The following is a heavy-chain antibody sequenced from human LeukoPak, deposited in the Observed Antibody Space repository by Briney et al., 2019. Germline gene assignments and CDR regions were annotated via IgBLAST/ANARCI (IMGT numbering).Heavy chain of an antibody. D-gene: IGHD3-22*01. V-gene: IGHV3-23*01. CDR1: GFTFSNYA. J-gene: IGHJ1*01. Sequence: GGSLRLSCAASGFTFSNYAITWVRQAPGKGLEWVSSISGSGGRTYYADSVKGRFTISRDNAKNSLYLQMNSLRAEDTAVYYCARDLGYYDSSGYYRGAEYFQHWGQGTLVTVSS. CDR2: ISGSGGRT. CDR3: ARDLGYYDSSGYYRGAEYFQH.